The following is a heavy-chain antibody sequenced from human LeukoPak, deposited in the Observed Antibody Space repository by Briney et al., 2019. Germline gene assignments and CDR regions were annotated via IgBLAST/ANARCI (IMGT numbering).Heavy chain of an antibody. D-gene: IGHD1-26*01. J-gene: IGHJ6*02. Sequence: GGSLRLSCAATGYSFKDYGMHWVRQPPGKGLEWVSAINWNGGGTDYADSVKGRFTIFRDNAKNSLYLRLSSLRPEDTALYYCAKHLTATNTYIFFGLDVWGQGTSVTVSS. V-gene: IGHV3-9*01. CDR2: INWNGGGT. CDR3: AKHLTATNTYIFFGLDV. CDR1: GYSFKDYG.